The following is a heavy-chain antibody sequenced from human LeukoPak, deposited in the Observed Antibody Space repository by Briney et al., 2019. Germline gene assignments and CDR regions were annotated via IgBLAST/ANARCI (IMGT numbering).Heavy chain of an antibody. Sequence: ASVKVSCKASGYTFTSYYMHWVRQAPGQGLEWMGIINPSGGSTSYAQKFQGRVTMTRDTSTSTVYMELSSLRPEDTAVYYCAREGTMIVVVTKDYFDYWGQGTLVTVSS. CDR2: INPSGGST. V-gene: IGHV1-46*01. D-gene: IGHD3-22*01. J-gene: IGHJ4*02. CDR3: AREGTMIVVVTKDYFDY. CDR1: GYTFTSYY.